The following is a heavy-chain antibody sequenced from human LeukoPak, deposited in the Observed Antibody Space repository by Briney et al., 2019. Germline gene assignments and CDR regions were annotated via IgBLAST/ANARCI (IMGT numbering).Heavy chain of an antibody. CDR1: GFTFNSYA. CDR3: ARGSPPDYYDSGVYYPWRYYSMDV. Sequence: GGSLRLPCEVSGFTFNSYAMSWVRQAPGRGLEWISIISSGSDTTYYADSVKGRFTISRDNSKNTLYLQMHSLRVEDTAVFYCARGSPPDYYDSGVYYPWRYYSMDVWGQGTTVTVSS. D-gene: IGHD3-22*01. J-gene: IGHJ6*02. CDR2: ISSGSDTT. V-gene: IGHV3-23*01.